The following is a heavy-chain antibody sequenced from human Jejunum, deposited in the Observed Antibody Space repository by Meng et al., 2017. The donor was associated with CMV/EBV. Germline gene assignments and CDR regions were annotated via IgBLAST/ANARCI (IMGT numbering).Heavy chain of an antibody. V-gene: IGHV3-7*01. CDR1: CW. D-gene: IGHD3-3*01. CDR3: ARGGITVFGVVIIDYYGMDV. CDR2: INQDGSEK. J-gene: IGHJ6*02. Sequence: CWMTWVRQAPGKGLEWVANINQDGSEKYYVGSVRGRSSISRDNAKNSLYLQMSSLRAEDTAVYFCARGGITVFGVVIIDYYGMDVWGQGTTVTVSS.